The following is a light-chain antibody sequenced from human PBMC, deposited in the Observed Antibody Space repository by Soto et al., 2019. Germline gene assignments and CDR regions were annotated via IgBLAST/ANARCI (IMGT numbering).Light chain of an antibody. CDR2: GNS. CDR1: SSNIGAGYD. V-gene: IGLV1-40*01. J-gene: IGLJ2*01. Sequence: QSVLTQPPSVSGAPGQRVTISCTGSSSNIGAGYDVNWYQQLPGTAPKLLIYGNSNRPSGVPDRFSGSKSGTSASLAITGLKAEDEADYSCQSYDSSLSGYVVFGGGTKLTVL. CDR3: QSYDSSLSGYVV.